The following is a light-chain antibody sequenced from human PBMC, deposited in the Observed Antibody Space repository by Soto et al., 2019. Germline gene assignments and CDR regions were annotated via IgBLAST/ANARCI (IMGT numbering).Light chain of an antibody. Sequence: DIQMTQSPSTLSASVGDRVTITCRASQSISSWLAWYQQKPGKAPKLLIYDASSLESGVPSRFSGSGSGTEFTLTISSLQPDDFATYYCQQYKSYWTFCQGTKVPIK. V-gene: IGKV1-5*01. CDR3: QQYKSYWT. J-gene: IGKJ1*01. CDR1: QSISSW. CDR2: DAS.